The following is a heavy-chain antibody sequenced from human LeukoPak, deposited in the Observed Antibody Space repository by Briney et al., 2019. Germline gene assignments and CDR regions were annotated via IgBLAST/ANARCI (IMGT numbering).Heavy chain of an antibody. CDR2: INPNSGGT. D-gene: IGHD2-15*01. J-gene: IGHJ4*02. CDR1: GYTFTGYY. V-gene: IGHV1-2*02. CDR3: ARDGVIVVVAEGFDY. Sequence: ASVKVSCKASGYTFTGYYMHWVRQAPGQGLEWMGWINPNSGGTNYAQKFQGRVTMTRDTSISTAYMELSRLRSDDTAVYYCARDGVIVVVAEGFDYWGQGTLVTVSS.